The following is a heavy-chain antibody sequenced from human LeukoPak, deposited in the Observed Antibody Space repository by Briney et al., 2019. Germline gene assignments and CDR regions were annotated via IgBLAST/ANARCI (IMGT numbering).Heavy chain of an antibody. CDR2: ISAYNGNT. CDR1: GYTFTSYG. V-gene: IGHV1-18*01. CDR3: ARVTEGGYSYGYRRFDY. D-gene: IGHD5-18*01. Sequence: GASVKVSCKASGYTFTSYGISWVRQAPGQGLEWMGWISAYNGNTNYAQKLQGRVTMTTDTSTSTAYMELRSLRSDDTAVYYCARVTEGGYSYGYRRFDYWGQGTLVTVSS. J-gene: IGHJ4*02.